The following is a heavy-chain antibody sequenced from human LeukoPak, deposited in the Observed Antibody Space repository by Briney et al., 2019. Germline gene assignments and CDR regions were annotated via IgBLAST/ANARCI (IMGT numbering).Heavy chain of an antibody. CDR1: GFTFSTYW. CDR3: AREAAVAGIYFDS. D-gene: IGHD6-19*01. Sequence: GRSLRLSCVASGFTFSTYWMHWVRQAPGKGLVWVSRISYDGSSTNYADSVKGRFSISRDNAKNTVYLQMNSLRAEDTAVYYCAREAAVAGIYFDSWGQGTLVTVSS. J-gene: IGHJ4*02. CDR2: ISYDGSST. V-gene: IGHV3-74*01.